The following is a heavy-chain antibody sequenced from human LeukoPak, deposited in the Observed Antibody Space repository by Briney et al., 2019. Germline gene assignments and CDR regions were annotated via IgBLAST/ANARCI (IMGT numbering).Heavy chain of an antibody. CDR1: GGFISSGSYY. J-gene: IGHJ3*02. Sequence: SQTLSLTCTVSGGFISSGSYYWRWIRQPAGKGLERIERIYASGNIRFHPSLKSRVTISVDTSKNQFSLKLSSVTATDTAVYYCARALNLYYYDTSVEPAFDIWGQGTMVTVSS. D-gene: IGHD3-22*01. CDR2: IYASGNI. CDR3: ARALNLYYYDTSVEPAFDI. V-gene: IGHV4-61*02.